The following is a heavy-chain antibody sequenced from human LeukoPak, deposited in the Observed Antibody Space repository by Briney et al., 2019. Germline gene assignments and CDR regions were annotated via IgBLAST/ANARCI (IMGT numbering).Heavy chain of an antibody. CDR1: GGTFSSYA. D-gene: IGHD3-10*01. J-gene: IGHJ4*02. Sequence: SVKVSXKASGGTFSSYAISWVRQAPGQGLEWIGGIIPIFGTANYAQKFQGRVTITADESTSTAYMELSSLRSEDTAVYHCAREYYYGSGSYYTHWGQGTLVTVSS. CDR2: IIPIFGTA. V-gene: IGHV1-69*01. CDR3: AREYYYGSGSYYTH.